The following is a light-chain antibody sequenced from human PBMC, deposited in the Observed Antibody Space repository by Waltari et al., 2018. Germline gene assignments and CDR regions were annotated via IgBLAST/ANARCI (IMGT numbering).Light chain of an antibody. Sequence: IVLTQSPATLSLSPGERATLSCRSSQTIRTTYLAWYQQKPGQAPPLLMYGASSRATGIPDRFSGSGSGTDFSLTISSLEPEDFAVYYCQQYDISPLTFGGGTKVEIK. V-gene: IGKV3-20*01. CDR1: QTIRTTY. CDR2: GAS. CDR3: QQYDISPLT. J-gene: IGKJ4*01.